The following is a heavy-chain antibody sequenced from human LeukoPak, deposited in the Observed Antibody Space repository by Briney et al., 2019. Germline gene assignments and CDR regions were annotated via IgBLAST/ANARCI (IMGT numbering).Heavy chain of an antibody. V-gene: IGHV1-18*04. CDR1: GYTFTGYY. J-gene: IGHJ4*02. CDR2: ISAYNGNT. D-gene: IGHD2-2*01. Sequence: GASVKVSCKASGYTFTGYYMHWVRQAPGQGLEWMGWISAYNGNTNYAQKLQGRVTMTTDTSTSTAYMELRSLRSDDTAVYYCARRYCSSTSCSLYYFDYWGQGTLVTVSS. CDR3: ARRYCSSTSCSLYYFDY.